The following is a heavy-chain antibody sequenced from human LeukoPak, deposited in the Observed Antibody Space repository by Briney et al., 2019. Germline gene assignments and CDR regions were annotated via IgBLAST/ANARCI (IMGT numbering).Heavy chain of an antibody. CDR2: IYYSGTT. Sequence: SETLSLTCTVSGGSISSSPYYWGWIRQPPGKGLEWIGSIYYSGTTHYNPSLESRVTISVDTSKNQFSLKLSSVTAADTAVYYCARDLGGSADYWGQGTLVTVSS. CDR3: ARDLGGSADY. V-gene: IGHV4-39*07. J-gene: IGHJ4*02. CDR1: GGSISSSPYY. D-gene: IGHD3-10*01.